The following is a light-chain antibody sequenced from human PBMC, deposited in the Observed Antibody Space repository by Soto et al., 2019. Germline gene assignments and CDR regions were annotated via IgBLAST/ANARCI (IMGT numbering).Light chain of an antibody. V-gene: IGKV1-5*03. CDR2: KAS. CDR3: QHYNSYSEA. CDR1: QTISSW. J-gene: IGKJ1*01. Sequence: DIQMTQSPSTLSGSVGDRVTITCRASQTISSWLAWYQQKPGKAPKLLIYKASTLKSGFPSRFSGSGAGTEFTLTISSLQPDDFATYYCQHYNSYSEAVGQGTKVELK.